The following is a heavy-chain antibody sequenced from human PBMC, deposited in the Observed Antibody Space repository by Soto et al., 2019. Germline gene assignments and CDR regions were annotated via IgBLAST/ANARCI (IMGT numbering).Heavy chain of an antibody. CDR3: ARQGYSYGYGTYYYMDV. D-gene: IGHD5-18*01. CDR1: GGSISSSSYY. J-gene: IGHJ6*03. CDR2: IYYSGST. Sequence: PSETLSLTCTVSGGSISSSSYYWGWIRQPPGKGLEWIGSIYYSGSTYYNPSLKSRVTISVDTSKNQFSLKLSSVTAADTAVYYCARQGYSYGYGTYYYMDVWGKGTTVTVSS. V-gene: IGHV4-39*01.